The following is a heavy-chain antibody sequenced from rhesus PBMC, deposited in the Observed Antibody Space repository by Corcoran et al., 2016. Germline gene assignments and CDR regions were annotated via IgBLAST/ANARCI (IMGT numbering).Heavy chain of an antibody. Sequence: QVQLQESGPGVVKPSETLSLTCAVSGVSISGTYRLSWLRASPGEGLEWIGYIYGSSTSTNNNPSLKSRVTMSKDTSKNQFSLKLNSVTAADTAVYYCARLWWVQSYYFDYWGQGVLVTVSS. V-gene: IGHV4S10*01. CDR3: ARLWWVQSYYFDY. CDR2: IYGSSTST. J-gene: IGHJ4*01. D-gene: IGHD5-24*01. CDR1: GVSISGTYR.